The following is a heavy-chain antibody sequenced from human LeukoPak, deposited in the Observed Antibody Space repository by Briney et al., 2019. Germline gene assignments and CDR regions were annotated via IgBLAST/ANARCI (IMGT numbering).Heavy chain of an antibody. V-gene: IGHV4-31*03. J-gene: IGHJ4*02. CDR2: IYYSGST. D-gene: IGHD4-17*01. Sequence: SQTLSLTCTVSGGSISSGGYYWSWIRQHPGKGLEWIGYIYYSGSTYYNPSLKSRVTISVDTSKNQFSLKLSSVTAADTAVYYCAREGDTVTLFDYWGQGTLVTVSS. CDR3: AREGDTVTLFDY. CDR1: GGSISSGGYY.